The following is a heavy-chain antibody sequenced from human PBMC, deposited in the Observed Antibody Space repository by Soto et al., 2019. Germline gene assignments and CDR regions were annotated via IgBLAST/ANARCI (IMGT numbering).Heavy chain of an antibody. Sequence: VQLVESGGGLIQAGGSLRLSCAVSGFTVSNNFMMWVRQAPGKGLEWVSLIYSGGSISYADSVKGRFTISRDGSMNMLYLQMNSLTAVDTAVYYCARDGNGQRGSPHWGQGTLVTVSS. CDR3: ARDGNGQRGSPH. CDR2: IYSGGSI. J-gene: IGHJ4*02. CDR1: GFTVSNNF. D-gene: IGHD3-16*01. V-gene: IGHV3-53*02.